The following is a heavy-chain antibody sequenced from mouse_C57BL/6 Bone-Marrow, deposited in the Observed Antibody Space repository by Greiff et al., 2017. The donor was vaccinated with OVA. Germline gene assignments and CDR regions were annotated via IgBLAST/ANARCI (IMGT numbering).Heavy chain of an antibody. V-gene: IGHV5-17*01. D-gene: IGHD2-2*01. CDR2: ISSGSSTI. Sequence: EVTLMESGGGLVKPGGSLKLSCAASGFTFSDYGMHWVRQAPETGLEWVAYISSGSSTIYYADTVKGRFTISRDNATNTLFLQMTSLTSEDTAMNYGENRGHDDFDYWGQGTTLTVSA. CDR3: ENRGHDDFDY. CDR1: GFTFSDYG. J-gene: IGHJ2*01.